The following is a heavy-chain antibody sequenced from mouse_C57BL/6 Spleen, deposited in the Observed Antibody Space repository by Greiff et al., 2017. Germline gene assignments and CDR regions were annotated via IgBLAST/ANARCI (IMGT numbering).Heavy chain of an antibody. CDR1: GYTFTSYW. D-gene: IGHD2-12*01. J-gene: IGHJ2*01. V-gene: IGHV1-64*01. CDR3: ASSDYSHFDY. CDR2: IHPNSGST. Sequence: QVQLQQPGAELVKPGASVKLSCKASGYTFTSYWLNWVKQRPGKGLEWIGMIHPNSGSTNYNEKFKCKATLTVDKSSSTAYMQLTSLTSEDSAVXYCASSDYSHFDYWGQGTTLTVSS.